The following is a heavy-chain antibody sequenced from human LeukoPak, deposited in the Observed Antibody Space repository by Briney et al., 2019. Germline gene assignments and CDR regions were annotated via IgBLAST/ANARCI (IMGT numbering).Heavy chain of an antibody. V-gene: IGHV4-39*01. J-gene: IGHJ3*02. Sequence: SETLSLTCIVSGGSISSSSYYWGWIRQPPGKGLEWIGSIYYSGSTYYNPSLKSRVTISVDTSKNQFSLKLSSVTAADTAVYYCARQLSRDGYNRRAFDIWGQGTMVTVSS. CDR2: IYYSGST. D-gene: IGHD5-24*01. CDR3: ARQLSRDGYNRRAFDI. CDR1: GGSISSSSYY.